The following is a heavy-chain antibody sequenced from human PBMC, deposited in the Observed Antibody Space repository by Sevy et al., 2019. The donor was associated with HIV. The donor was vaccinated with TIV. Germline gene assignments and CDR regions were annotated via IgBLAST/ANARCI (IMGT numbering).Heavy chain of an antibody. CDR2: IYYSGTT. CDR1: GASVSSVSYY. V-gene: IGHV4-61*01. D-gene: IGHD4-17*01. J-gene: IGHJ4*02. CDR3: ARVPPYGDYGKNYFDY. Sequence: SETLSLTCTVSGASVSSVSYYWSWIRQPPGKGLEWIGYIYYSGTTNYNPSLRNRVTVSVDTSKNQFSLKLTSVTAADTAVDYCARVPPYGDYGKNYFDYWGQGTLVTVSS.